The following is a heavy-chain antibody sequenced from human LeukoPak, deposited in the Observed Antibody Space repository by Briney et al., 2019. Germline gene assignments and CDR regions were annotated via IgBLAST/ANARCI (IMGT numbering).Heavy chain of an antibody. Sequence: GGSLRLSCAASGFIFSNYWMSWVRQAPGKGLEWVSYISSSSSTIYYADSVKGRFTISRDNAKNSLYLQMNSLRAEDTAVYYCAKDPGRGWYGGTYYYYMDVWGKGTTVTISS. CDR2: ISSSSSTI. V-gene: IGHV3-48*01. D-gene: IGHD6-19*01. J-gene: IGHJ6*03. CDR3: AKDPGRGWYGGTYYYYMDV. CDR1: GFIFSNYW.